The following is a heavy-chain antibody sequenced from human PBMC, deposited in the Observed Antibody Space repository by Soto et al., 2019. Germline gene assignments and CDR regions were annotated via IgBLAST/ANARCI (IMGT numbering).Heavy chain of an antibody. CDR3: ASENHMITPDH. V-gene: IGHV3-21*01. D-gene: IGHD3-16*01. CDR1: ESSFRSYS. CDR2: ISSSSGAI. J-gene: IGHJ4*02. Sequence: TGGSLRLSCAASESSFRSYSMNWVRQAPGKGLEWVSSISSSSGAIFYADSVKGRFTISRDNAKNSLYLQMNSLRAEDTAVYYCASENHMITPDHWGQGTLVTVSS.